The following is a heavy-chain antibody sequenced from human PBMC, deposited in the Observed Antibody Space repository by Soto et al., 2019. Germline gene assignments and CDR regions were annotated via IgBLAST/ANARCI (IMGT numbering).Heavy chain of an antibody. CDR1: GGSISSGGYY. D-gene: IGHD3-9*01. J-gene: IGHJ6*03. Sequence: PSETLSLTCTVSGGSISSGGYYWSWIRQHPGKGLEWIGYIYYSGSTYYNPSLKSRVTISVDTSKNQFSLKLSSVTAADTAVYYCARERGYYDILTGYLAPYYYMDVWGKGTTVTVSS. V-gene: IGHV4-31*03. CDR3: ARERGYYDILTGYLAPYYYMDV. CDR2: IYYSGST.